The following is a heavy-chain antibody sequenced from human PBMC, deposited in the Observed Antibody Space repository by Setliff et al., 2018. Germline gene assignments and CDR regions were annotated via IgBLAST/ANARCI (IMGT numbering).Heavy chain of an antibody. J-gene: IGHJ4*02. D-gene: IGHD2-15*01. Sequence: GGSLRLSCAASGFTFSNYWMHWVRQAPGKGLVWVSRIYSDGNTTNYADSVKGRFTISRDNAKNTLYLQMSSLGAEDTAVYYCARTCSGSGCYAGLESWGQGTPGTVSS. CDR2: IYSDGNTT. V-gene: IGHV3-74*01. CDR1: GFTFSNYW. CDR3: ARTCSGSGCYAGLES.